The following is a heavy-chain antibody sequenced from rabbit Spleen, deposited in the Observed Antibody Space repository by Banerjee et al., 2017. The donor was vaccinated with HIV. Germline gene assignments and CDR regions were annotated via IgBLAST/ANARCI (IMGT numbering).Heavy chain of an antibody. D-gene: IGHD8-1*01. CDR3: ARDTGSSFSSYGMDL. V-gene: IGHV1S45*01. Sequence: QEQLEESGGGLVQPEGSLTLACTASGFSFGGTYYMCWVRQAPGKGLEWIGCIYTGSSGSTYYASWAKGRFTISKTSSTTVTLQMTSLTAADTATYFCARDTGSSFSSYGMDLWGQGTLVTVS. CDR1: GFSFGGTYY. CDR2: IYTGSSGST. J-gene: IGHJ6*01.